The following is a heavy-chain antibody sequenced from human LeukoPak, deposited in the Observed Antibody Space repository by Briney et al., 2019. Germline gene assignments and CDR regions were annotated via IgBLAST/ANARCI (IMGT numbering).Heavy chain of an antibody. CDR3: ASYYYDSSGSYWYYGMDV. J-gene: IGHJ6*02. D-gene: IGHD3-22*01. V-gene: IGHV3-21*01. CDR1: GFTLRTYS. CDR2: ISGSSSFI. Sequence: GGSLRLSCAASGFTLRTYSMNWVRQAPGKGLEWVSCISGSSSFIYYSDSVKGRFTISRDNAKNSVYLQMNSLSAEDTSVSYCASYYYDSSGSYWYYGMDVWGQGTTVTVSS.